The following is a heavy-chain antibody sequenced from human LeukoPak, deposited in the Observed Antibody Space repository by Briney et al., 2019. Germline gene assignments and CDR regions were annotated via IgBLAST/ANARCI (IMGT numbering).Heavy chain of an antibody. J-gene: IGHJ4*01. Sequence: PGGSLRLSCAASGFTFSSYGTHWVRQAPGKGLEWVSVIWHDGSNKYYRDSLKGRFTISRDNPEHTLYLQMNSLRVDDTAVYYCARGSCSYSGFYGPLDNWGERWLVTVSS. CDR2: IWHDGSNK. D-gene: IGHD5-12*01. CDR1: GFTFSSYG. CDR3: ARGSCSYSGFYGPLDN. V-gene: IGHV3-33*01.